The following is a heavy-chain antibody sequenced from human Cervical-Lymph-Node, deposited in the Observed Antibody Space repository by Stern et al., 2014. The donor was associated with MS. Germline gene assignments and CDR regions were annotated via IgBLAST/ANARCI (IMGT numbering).Heavy chain of an antibody. CDR2: MNPSGGGT. V-gene: IGHV1-46*01. J-gene: IGHJ4*02. D-gene: IGHD3-3*01. CDR3: AREGTLFGIIIPPDY. CDR1: GYTFTNFY. Sequence: VQLVEPGAEVKKPGASVKVSCKTSGYTFTNFYIHWVRQAPGQGLEWMGMMNPSGGGTSYAQKFQARITMTRDTSTSTVYMALSSLTSEDTAVYYCAREGTLFGIIIPPDYWGQGTLITVSS.